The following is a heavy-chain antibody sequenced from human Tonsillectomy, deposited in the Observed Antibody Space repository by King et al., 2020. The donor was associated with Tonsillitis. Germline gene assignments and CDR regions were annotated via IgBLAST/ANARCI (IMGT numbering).Heavy chain of an antibody. V-gene: IGHV4-39*01. CDR3: ARSVSGSFDY. D-gene: IGHD6-19*01. J-gene: IGHJ4*02. CDR1: GGSISSSDQY. CDR2: MYYSGTI. Sequence: QLQESGPGVVKPSETLSLTCTVSGGSISSSDQYWAWIRQPPGKGLEWIGYMYYSGTIFYSPSLKSRITISGGTSENRFSLKLSSVTAADTAVYFCARSVSGSFDYWGQGALVTVSS.